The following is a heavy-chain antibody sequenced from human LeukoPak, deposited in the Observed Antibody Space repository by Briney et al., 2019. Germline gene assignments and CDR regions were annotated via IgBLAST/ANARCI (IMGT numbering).Heavy chain of an antibody. V-gene: IGHV3-30*18. J-gene: IGHJ4*02. CDR2: ISYDGSNK. D-gene: IGHD3-22*01. CDR3: AKRLGYYDSSEGYFDY. Sequence: GGSLKLSCAASGFTFSGSAMHWVRQAPGKGLEWVAVISYDGSNKNYADSVKGRFTISRDISKNTLYLQMNSLRAEDTAVYYCAKRLGYYDSSEGYFDYWGQGNLVTVSS. CDR1: GFTFSGSA.